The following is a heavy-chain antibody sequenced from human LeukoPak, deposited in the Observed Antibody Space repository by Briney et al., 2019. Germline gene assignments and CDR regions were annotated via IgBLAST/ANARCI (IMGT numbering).Heavy chain of an antibody. CDR2: ISYDGSNK. CDR3: ARGSRLVAGSY. J-gene: IGHJ4*02. Sequence: GGSLRLSCAASGFTFSSYGMHWVRQAPGKGLEWVAVISYDGSNKYYADSVKGRFTISRDNSKNTLYLQMNSLRAEDTAVCYCARGSRLVAGSYWGQGTLVTVSS. D-gene: IGHD6-19*01. V-gene: IGHV3-30*03. CDR1: GFTFSSYG.